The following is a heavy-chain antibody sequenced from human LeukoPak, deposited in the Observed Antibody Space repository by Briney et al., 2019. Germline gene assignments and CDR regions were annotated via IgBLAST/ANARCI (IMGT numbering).Heavy chain of an antibody. J-gene: IGHJ3*02. CDR1: EFTFSSYG. CDR2: IWYDGSNK. V-gene: IGHV3-33*01. CDR3: ARAGGSIAVAGHDAFDI. D-gene: IGHD6-19*01. Sequence: PGGSLRLSCAASEFTFSSYGMHWVRQAPGKGLEWVAVIWYDGSNKYYADSVKGRFTISRDNSKNTLYLQMNSLRAEDTAVYYCARAGGSIAVAGHDAFDIWGQGTMVTVSS.